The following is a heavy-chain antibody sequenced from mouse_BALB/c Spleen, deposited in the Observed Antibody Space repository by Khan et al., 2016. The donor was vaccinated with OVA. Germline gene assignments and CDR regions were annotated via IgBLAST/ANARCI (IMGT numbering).Heavy chain of an antibody. CDR2: VSTGGTYT. Sequence: EVQGVESGGDLVKPGGSLKLSCAASGFTFSTYGMSWVRQAPDKRLEWVATVSTGGTYTYYPDSVKGRFTISRDNAKNTLYLQMSGLRSDDTAMFYCTRLAYYYDSEGFAYWGQGTLVTVSA. CDR1: GFTFSTYG. J-gene: IGHJ3*01. CDR3: TRLAYYYDSEGFAY. D-gene: IGHD1-1*01. V-gene: IGHV5-6*01.